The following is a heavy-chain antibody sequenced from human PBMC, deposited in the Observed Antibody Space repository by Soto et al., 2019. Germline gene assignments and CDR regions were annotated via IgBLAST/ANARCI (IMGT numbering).Heavy chain of an antibody. CDR3: AKVAVIAVTTKYYYYMDV. V-gene: IGHV1-8*01. Sequence: GASVKVSCKASGYTFTYYDINWVRQAPGQGLEWMGWMNPNSGNTGYAPNFQGRVTMTRDTSISTAYMELSSLRSDDTAVYYCAKVAVIAVTTKYYYYMDVWGKGTTVTVSS. CDR2: MNPNSGNT. J-gene: IGHJ6*03. CDR1: GYTFTYYD. D-gene: IGHD4-17*01.